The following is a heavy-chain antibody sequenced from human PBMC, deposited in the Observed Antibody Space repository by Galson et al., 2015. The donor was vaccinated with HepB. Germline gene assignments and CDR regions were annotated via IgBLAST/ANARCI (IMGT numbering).Heavy chain of an antibody. Sequence: SVKVSCKASGGTFSSYAISWVRQAPGQGLEWMGGIIPIFGTANYAQKLQGRVTITADESTSTAYMELSSLRSEDTAVYYCARAALESSSGWYLIFDYWGQGTLVTVSS. CDR2: IIPIFGTA. J-gene: IGHJ4*02. CDR1: GGTFSSYA. D-gene: IGHD6-19*01. V-gene: IGHV1-69*13. CDR3: ARAALESSSGWYLIFDY.